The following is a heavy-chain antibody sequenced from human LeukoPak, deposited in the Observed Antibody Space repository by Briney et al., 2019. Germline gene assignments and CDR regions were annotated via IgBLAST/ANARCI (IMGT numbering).Heavy chain of an antibody. CDR3: ARQPPLGYDSSGYNDY. Sequence: GESLKISCKGSGYSFTSYWIGWVRQMLGKGLEWMGIIYPGDSDTRYSPSFQGQVTISADKSISTAYLQWSSLKASDTAMYYCARQPPLGYDSSGYNDYWGQGSLVTVSS. J-gene: IGHJ4*02. D-gene: IGHD3-22*01. CDR1: GYSFTSYW. CDR2: IYPGDSDT. V-gene: IGHV5-51*01.